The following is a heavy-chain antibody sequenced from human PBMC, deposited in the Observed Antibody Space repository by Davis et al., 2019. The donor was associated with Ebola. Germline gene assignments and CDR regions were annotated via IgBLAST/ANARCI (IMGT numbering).Heavy chain of an antibody. V-gene: IGHV3-49*03. CDR2: IRSKAYGGTT. CDR3: TLGLSNWNDVGFDY. Sequence: GGSLRLSCTASGFTFGDYAMSWFRQAPGKGLEWVGFIRSKAYGGTTEYAASVKGRVTVSRDESNSIAYLQMNSLKAEDTAVYYCTLGLSNWNDVGFDYWGQGTLVTVSP. D-gene: IGHD1-1*01. CDR1: GFTFGDYA. J-gene: IGHJ4*02.